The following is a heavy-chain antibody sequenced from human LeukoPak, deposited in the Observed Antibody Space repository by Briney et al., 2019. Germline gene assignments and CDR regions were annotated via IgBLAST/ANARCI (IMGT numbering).Heavy chain of an antibody. D-gene: IGHD5-24*01. V-gene: IGHV3-23*01. CDR1: GFTFMNYV. CDR3: AREIAEYEGGYNRFDP. J-gene: IGHJ5*02. Sequence: GGSLRLSCSGSGFTFMNYVMAWVRQAPGKGLEWVSSIRLGGGLTHSADPVKGRFIISRDTSQNTVTLQMHRLRPEDTAIYYCAREIAEYEGGYNRFDPWGQGALVTVSS. CDR2: IRLGGGLT.